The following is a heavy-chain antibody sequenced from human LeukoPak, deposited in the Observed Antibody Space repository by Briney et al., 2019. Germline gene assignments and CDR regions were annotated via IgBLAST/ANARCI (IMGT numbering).Heavy chain of an antibody. CDR3: GRRARLGMPI. Sequence: PGSPPRISSAACGFPFSSYYLYGWLRPPPRRRVGVIGSFYYDGTTYYNPSLKSRATVSVDTSQDQFYVTLTSVSAADTAAYYCGRRARLGMPIWGQGTLVTVSP. J-gene: IGHJ3*02. V-gene: IGHV4-39*01. D-gene: IGHD2-2*01. CDR1: CGFPFSSYYL. CDR2: FYYDGTT.